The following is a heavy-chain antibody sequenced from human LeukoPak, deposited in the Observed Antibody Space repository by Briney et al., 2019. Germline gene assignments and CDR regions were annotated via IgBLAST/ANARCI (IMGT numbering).Heavy chain of an antibody. D-gene: IGHD3-22*01. Sequence: GASVKVSCKASGYTFTGYYMHWVRQVPGQGLEWMGWIHPNSGGTKYAQRFQGRVTVTRDTSISTVYMELSRLRSDDTAVYYCARWGKYYYDSSGYYYWGQGTLVSVSS. CDR1: GYTFTGYY. CDR2: IHPNSGGT. J-gene: IGHJ4*02. V-gene: IGHV1-2*02. CDR3: ARWGKYYYDSSGYYY.